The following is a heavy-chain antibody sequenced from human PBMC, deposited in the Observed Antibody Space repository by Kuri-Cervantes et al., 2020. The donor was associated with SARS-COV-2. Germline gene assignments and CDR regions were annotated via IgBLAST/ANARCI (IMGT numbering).Heavy chain of an antibody. CDR3: ARGGNWAPLDY. Sequence: ESLKISCAASGFTFSSYSMNWVRQAPGKGLEWVSSISSSSSYIYYADSVKGRFTISRDNAKNSLYLQMNSLRAEDTAVYYCARGGNWAPLDYWGQGTLVTVSS. CDR1: GFTFSSYS. D-gene: IGHD7-27*01. V-gene: IGHV3-21*01. J-gene: IGHJ4*02. CDR2: ISSSSSYI.